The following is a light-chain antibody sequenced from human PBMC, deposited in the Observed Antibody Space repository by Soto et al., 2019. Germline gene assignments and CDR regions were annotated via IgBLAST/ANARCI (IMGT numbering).Light chain of an antibody. J-gene: IGLJ2*01. CDR1: SSDVGGYNY. CDR2: DVS. Sequence: QSVLTQPRSVSGSPGQSVTISCTGTSSDVGGYNYVSWYQQHPGKAPKVMIYDVSKRPSGVPDRFSGSKSGDTASLTISGLQPEDEADYYCCLYTGSRALFGGGTKVTVL. V-gene: IGLV2-11*01. CDR3: CLYTGSRAL.